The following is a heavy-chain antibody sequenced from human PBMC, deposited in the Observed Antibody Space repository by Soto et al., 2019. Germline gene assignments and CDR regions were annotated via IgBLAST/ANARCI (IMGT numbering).Heavy chain of an antibody. J-gene: IGHJ6*02. V-gene: IGHV2-5*02. CDR1: GFSLSTGGLG. CDR3: VHSRCGGDCLRSYSSHYYYGMDV. CDR2: IYWDDDK. Sequence: QLTLKESGPTLVKPTQTLTLTCTFSGFSLSTGGLGVGWIRQPPGEALEWLALIYWDDDKRYSPSLRSRLTIIKDTSKNQVVLIMTNMDPVDTATYYCVHSRCGGDCLRSYSSHYYYGMDVWGQGTTVTVSS. D-gene: IGHD2-21*02.